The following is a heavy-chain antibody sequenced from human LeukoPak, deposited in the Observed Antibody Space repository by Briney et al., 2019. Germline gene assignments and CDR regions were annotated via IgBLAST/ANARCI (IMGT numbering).Heavy chain of an antibody. V-gene: IGHV3-30-3*01. Sequence: GGSLRLSCAASGFTFSSCAMHWVRQAPGKGLEWVAVISYDGSNKYYADSVKGRFTISRDNSKNTLYLQMNSLRAEDTAVYYCARETFPSSGWALGDYWGQGTLVTVSS. CDR2: ISYDGSNK. CDR3: ARETFPSSGWALGDY. J-gene: IGHJ4*02. D-gene: IGHD6-19*01. CDR1: GFTFSSCA.